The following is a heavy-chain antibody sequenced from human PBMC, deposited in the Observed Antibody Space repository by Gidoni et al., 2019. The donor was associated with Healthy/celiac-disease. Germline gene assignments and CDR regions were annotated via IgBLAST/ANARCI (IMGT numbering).Heavy chain of an antibody. J-gene: IGHJ4*02. D-gene: IGHD4-4*01. CDR2: ISFDGRND. Sequence: QVHLVESGGGVAQPGRSLRLSCAASGFTFSHNAMHWVRQAPGKGLEWLSLISFDGRNDNYANSVKGRFSISRDNSNNTLHLQMNSLGLDDTAVYYCARDYTFGGNSIDFWGQGTLVTVSS. V-gene: IGHV3-30*04. CDR1: GFTFSHNA. CDR3: ARDYTFGGNSIDF.